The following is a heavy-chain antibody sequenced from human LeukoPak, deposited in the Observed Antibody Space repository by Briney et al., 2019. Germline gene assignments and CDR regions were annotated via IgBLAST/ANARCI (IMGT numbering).Heavy chain of an antibody. J-gene: IGHJ4*02. CDR2: IYTSGST. CDR1: GGSISSYY. V-gene: IGHV4-4*09. D-gene: IGHD6-13*01. Sequence: PSETLSLTWTVAGGSISSYYCSSIRQPAGKGRGLIVYIYTSGSTNYNPSRKSRVTISVDMSQKQFSLKLSSVTAADPAVYYCERPHSSSFFDSWGQGTLVTASS. CDR3: ERPHSSSFFDS.